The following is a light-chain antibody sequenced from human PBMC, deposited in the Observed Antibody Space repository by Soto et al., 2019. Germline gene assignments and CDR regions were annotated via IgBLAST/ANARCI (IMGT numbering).Light chain of an antibody. CDR3: QQYGSSPWT. V-gene: IGKV3-20*01. CDR2: GAS. J-gene: IGKJ1*01. Sequence: ETVLTQSPGTLSLSPGERATLSCRASQTIRSNYLAWYRQTPGQAPRLLIYGASNRATGIADRVSGSGSVTDFTLIISRLEPEEFALYYCQQYGSSPWTFGQGTKVEIK. CDR1: QTIRSNY.